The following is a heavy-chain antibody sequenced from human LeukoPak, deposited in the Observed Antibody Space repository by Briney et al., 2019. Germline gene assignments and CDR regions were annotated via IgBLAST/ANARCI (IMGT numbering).Heavy chain of an antibody. D-gene: IGHD5-18*01. CDR1: GYTFIDYY. V-gene: IGHV1-2*02. J-gene: IGHJ4*02. CDR2: ISPNSGGT. CDR3: ARLARQLWSPSYFDY. Sequence: ASVKVSCKASGYTFIDYYMHWVRQAPGQGLEWIGWISPNSGGTKYVQKFQGRVTMTRDTSITTVYMELSGLSFDDTAVYYCARLARQLWSPSYFDYWGQGTLVTVSS.